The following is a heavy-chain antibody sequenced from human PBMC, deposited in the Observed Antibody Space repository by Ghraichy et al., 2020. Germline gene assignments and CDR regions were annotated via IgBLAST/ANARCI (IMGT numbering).Heavy chain of an antibody. J-gene: IGHJ5*02. CDR1: GFTFSSYW. CDR3: ARGNVLLWFGETMPWFDP. V-gene: IGHV3-74*01. D-gene: IGHD3-10*01. Sequence: GGSLRLSCAASGFTFSSYWMHWVRQAPGKGLVWVSRINRDGSSTSYADSVKGRFTISRDNAKNTLYLQMNSLRAEDTAVYYCARGNVLLWFGETMPWFDPWGQGTLVTVSS. CDR2: INRDGSST.